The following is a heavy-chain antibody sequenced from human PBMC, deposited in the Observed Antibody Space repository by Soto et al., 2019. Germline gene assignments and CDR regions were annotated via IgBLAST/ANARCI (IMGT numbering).Heavy chain of an antibody. CDR2: INHSGSL. D-gene: IGHD6-13*01. J-gene: IGHJ2*01. CDR3: ARGPHSSSSYWYFDL. CDR1: GGSFSGYY. V-gene: IGHV4-34*01. Sequence: QVQLQQWGAGLLKPSETLSLTCAVYGGSFSGYYWSWIRQPTGKGRGWIGEINHSGSLNYNPSLKSRVTISVDTSKNQFTLKLSSVTAADTAVYYCARGPHSSSSYWYFDLWGRGTLVTVSS.